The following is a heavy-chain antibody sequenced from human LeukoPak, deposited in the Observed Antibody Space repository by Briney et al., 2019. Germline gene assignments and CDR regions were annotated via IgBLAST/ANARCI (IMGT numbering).Heavy chain of an antibody. CDR1: GYTFTSYA. J-gene: IGHJ1*01. CDR2: IIPILDTT. Sequence: SVKVSCKASGYTFTSYAISWVRQAPGQGLEWMGGIIPILDTTNYAQRFQGSVTIIADESTGTAYMVLGSLSSEDTAVYYCARTRDYYENSRYTLLQDWGQGTLVTVSS. D-gene: IGHD3-22*01. V-gene: IGHV1-69*13. CDR3: ARTRDYYENSRYTLLQD.